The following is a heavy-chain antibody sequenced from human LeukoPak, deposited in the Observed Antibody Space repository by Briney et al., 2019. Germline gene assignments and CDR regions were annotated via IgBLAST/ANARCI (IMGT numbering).Heavy chain of an antibody. CDR1: GCTFNSYD. CDR2: MNPDSGNT. J-gene: IGHJ5*02. Sequence: ASVKVSCKASGCTFNSYDIHWVRQATGQGLEWMGWMNPDSGNTGYAQKFQGRVTMTRNTSINTAYMELSSLRSDDTAVYFCARARGRVLLYFGDFDPWGQGTLVTVSS. D-gene: IGHD3-16*02. CDR3: ARARGRVLLYFGDFDP. V-gene: IGHV1-8*01.